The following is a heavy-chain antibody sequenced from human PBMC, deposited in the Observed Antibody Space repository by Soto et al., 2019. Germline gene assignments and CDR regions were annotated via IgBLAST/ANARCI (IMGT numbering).Heavy chain of an antibody. CDR1: GYSFTSYW. CDR2: IYPGDSDT. CDR3: ARHPIPAQYCSGGSCYFDWFDP. Sequence: PGESLKISCKGSGYSFTSYWIGWVRQMPGKDLEWMGIIYPGDSDTRYSPSFQGQVTISADKSISTAYLQWSSLKASDTAMYYCARHPIPAQYCSGGSCYFDWFDPWGQGTLVTVSS. J-gene: IGHJ5*02. V-gene: IGHV5-51*01. D-gene: IGHD2-15*01.